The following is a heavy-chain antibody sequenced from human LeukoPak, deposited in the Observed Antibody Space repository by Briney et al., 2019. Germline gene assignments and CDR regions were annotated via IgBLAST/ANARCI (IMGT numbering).Heavy chain of an antibody. J-gene: IGHJ4*02. Sequence: GGSLRLSRAASGFTFSSYAMSWVRQAPGKGLEWVSSVHSAGRTNYADSVKGRFTISRDISKNTLFLQMNSLRAEDTAVYYCARVLYESGYYFDYWGLGTLVTVSS. CDR1: GFTFSSYA. CDR3: ARVLYESGYYFDY. D-gene: IGHD3-22*01. CDR2: VHSAGRT. V-gene: IGHV3-66*01.